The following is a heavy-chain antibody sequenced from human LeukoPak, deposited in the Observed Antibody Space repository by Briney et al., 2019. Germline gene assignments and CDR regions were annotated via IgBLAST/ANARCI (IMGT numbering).Heavy chain of an antibody. CDR3: AKPYYYDRSGSGVNHFDY. V-gene: IGHV3-30*18. J-gene: IGHJ4*02. Sequence: GGSLRLSCAASGFTFNNYAMSWVRQAPGKGLEWVAVISYEGSNKYYADSVKGRFTISRDNTKNTLYLQMNSLRAEDTAVYYCAKPYYYDRSGSGVNHFDYWGQGTLVTVSS. CDR1: GFTFNNYA. D-gene: IGHD3-22*01. CDR2: ISYEGSNK.